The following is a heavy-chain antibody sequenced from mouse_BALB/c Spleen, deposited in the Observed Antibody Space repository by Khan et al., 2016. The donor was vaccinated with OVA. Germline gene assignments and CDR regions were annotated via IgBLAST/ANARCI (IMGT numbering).Heavy chain of an antibody. CDR2: IRNSGST. CDR1: GFPLSRYI. V-gene: IGHV2-6-4*01. CDR3: ARNFRSNYAMDY. J-gene: IGHJ4*01. D-gene: IGHD3-2*02. Sequence: QVQLKQSGPGLVAPSQSLSITCTVSGFPLSRYIIHWVRQPPGKGLEWLGMIRNSGSTDYNSALKSRLSISKDNSKSQVFLTMNSLQTDDTAMYYCARNFRSNYAMDYWGQGTSVTVSS.